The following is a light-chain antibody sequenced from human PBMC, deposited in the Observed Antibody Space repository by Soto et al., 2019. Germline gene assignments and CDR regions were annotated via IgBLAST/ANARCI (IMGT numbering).Light chain of an antibody. CDR1: QTVLYSSNNKNY. Sequence: DIVMTQSPDSLAVSLGERATIDCQSSQTVLYSSNNKNYLAWYQQKPGQPPKLLIYWASTRESGVPDRFSCSGSVTYFTLTISSLQAEDVAVYYCQQFYSPPPTFGQWTKVEIK. CDR3: QQFYSPPPT. J-gene: IGKJ1*01. V-gene: IGKV4-1*01. CDR2: WAS.